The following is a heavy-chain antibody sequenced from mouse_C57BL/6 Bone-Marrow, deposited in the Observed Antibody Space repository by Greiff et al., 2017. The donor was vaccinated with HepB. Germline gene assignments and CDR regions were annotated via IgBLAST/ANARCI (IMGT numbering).Heavy chain of an antibody. CDR2: IYPGSGST. CDR1: GYTFTSYW. J-gene: IGHJ1*03. V-gene: IGHV1-55*01. Sequence: QVHVKQPGAELVKPGASVKMSCKASGYTFTSYWITWVKQRPGQGLEWIGDIYPGSGSTNYNEKFKSKATLTVDTSSSTAYMQLSSLTSEDSAVYYCARGGDYPYWYFDVWGTGTTVTVSS. CDR3: ARGGDYPYWYFDV. D-gene: IGHD5-5*01.